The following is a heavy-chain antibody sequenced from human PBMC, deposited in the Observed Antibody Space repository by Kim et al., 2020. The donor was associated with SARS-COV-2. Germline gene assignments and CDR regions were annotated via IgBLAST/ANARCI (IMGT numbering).Heavy chain of an antibody. Sequence: GGSLRLSCAASGFPFSAYAMHWVRQAPGKGLEWVSAITFDSDRVYYSDSVKGRVSVSRDNSKKTLYLHLNILRPENTAVYFCAREGENGFSPFDQWGQETLVTVSS. J-gene: IGHJ4*02. CDR3: AREGENGFSPFDQ. D-gene: IGHD5-18*01. CDR2: ITFDSDRV. V-gene: IGHV3-30*04. CDR1: GFPFSAYA.